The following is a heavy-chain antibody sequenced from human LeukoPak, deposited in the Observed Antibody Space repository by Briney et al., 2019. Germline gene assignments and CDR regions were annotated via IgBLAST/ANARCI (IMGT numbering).Heavy chain of an antibody. V-gene: IGHV4-59*01. Sequence: SETLSLTCTVSGGSISPYYWSWIRQPPGKGLEWLGYIYYSGNTEYKPSLKSRVAISVDTSKNQFSLRLSSVTAVDTAVYYCARSTGSTMFIDYWGQGTLVTVSS. D-gene: IGHD3-10*02. J-gene: IGHJ4*02. CDR3: ARSTGSTMFIDY. CDR1: GGSISPYY. CDR2: IYYSGNT.